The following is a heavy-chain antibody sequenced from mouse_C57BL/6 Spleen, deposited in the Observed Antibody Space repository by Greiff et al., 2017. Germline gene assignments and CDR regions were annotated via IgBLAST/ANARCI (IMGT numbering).Heavy chain of an antibody. CDR3: ARNEAYSNLYAMDY. CDR1: GYAFSSSW. CDR2: IYPGDGDT. V-gene: IGHV1-82*01. J-gene: IGHJ4*01. D-gene: IGHD2-5*01. Sequence: VQLQQSGPELVKPGASVKISCKASGYAFSSSWMNWVKQRPGKGLEWIGRIYPGDGDTNYNGKFKGKATLTADKSSSTAYMQLSSLTSEDSAVYFCARNEAYSNLYAMDYWGQGTSVTVSS.